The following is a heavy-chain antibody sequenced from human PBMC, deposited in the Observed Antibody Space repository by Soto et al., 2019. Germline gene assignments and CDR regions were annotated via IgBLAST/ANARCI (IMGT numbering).Heavy chain of an antibody. CDR3: AKDEVLVVVVARDYYGMDV. CDR1: GFTFSSYG. CDR2: ISYDGSNK. V-gene: IGHV3-30*18. D-gene: IGHD2-15*01. Sequence: QVQLVESGGGVVQPGRSLRLSCAASGFTFSSYGMHWVRQAPGKGLEWVAVISYDGSNKYYADSVKGRFTISRDNSKNTLYLQMNSLRAEDTAVYYCAKDEVLVVVVARDYYGMDVGGQGTTVTVSS. J-gene: IGHJ6*02.